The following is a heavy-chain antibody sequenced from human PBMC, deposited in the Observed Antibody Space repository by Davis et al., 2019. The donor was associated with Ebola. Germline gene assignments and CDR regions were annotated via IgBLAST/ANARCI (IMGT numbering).Heavy chain of an antibody. V-gene: IGHV4-34*01. Sequence: PGGSLRLSCAVYGGSFSGYYWSWIRQPPGKGLEWIGEINHSGSTNYNPSLKSRVTISVDTSKNQFSLKLSSVTAADTAVYYCARDGGTTPAFDYWGQGTLVTVSS. CDR1: GGSFSGYY. J-gene: IGHJ4*02. CDR3: ARDGGTTPAFDY. CDR2: INHSGST. D-gene: IGHD1-1*01.